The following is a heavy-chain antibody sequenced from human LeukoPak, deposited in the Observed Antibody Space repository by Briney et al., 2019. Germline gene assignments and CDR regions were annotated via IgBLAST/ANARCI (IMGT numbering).Heavy chain of an antibody. CDR2: ISSSSSTI. CDR3: ARVPSPVDYVWGSYRYSYYFDY. V-gene: IGHV3-48*02. D-gene: IGHD3-16*02. CDR1: GFTFSSYS. J-gene: IGHJ4*02. Sequence: PGGSLRLSCAASGFTFSSYSMNWVRQAPGKGLEWVSYISSSSSTIYYADSVKGRFTISRDNAKNSLYLQMNSLRDEDTAVYYCARVPSPVDYVWGSYRYSYYFDYWGQGTLVTVSS.